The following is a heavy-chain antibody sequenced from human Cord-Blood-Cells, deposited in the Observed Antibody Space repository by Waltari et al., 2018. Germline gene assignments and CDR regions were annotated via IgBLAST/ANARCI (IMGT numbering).Heavy chain of an antibody. CDR1: GGSISSPY. J-gene: IGHJ3*02. D-gene: IGHD4-17*01. CDR3: ARETRSATVIDAFDI. CDR2: IYYSGST. V-gene: IGHV4-59*11. Sequence: QVQLQESGPGLVKPSETLSLTCTVSGGSISSPYWSWVRQPPGKGLEWIGYIYYSGSTNYNPSLKSRVTISVDTSKNQFSLKLSSVTAADTAVYYCARETRSATVIDAFDIWGQGTMVTVSS.